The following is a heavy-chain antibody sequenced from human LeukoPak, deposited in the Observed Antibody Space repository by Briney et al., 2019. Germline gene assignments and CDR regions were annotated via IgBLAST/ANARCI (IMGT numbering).Heavy chain of an antibody. CDR2: FSGSGGST. CDR3: AKDVEGYSSSWFHFDY. J-gene: IGHJ4*02. CDR1: GFTFSNYA. D-gene: IGHD6-13*01. Sequence: GGSLRLSCSASGFTFSNYAMSWVRQAPGKGLEWVSAFSGSGGSTYYADSVKGRFTISTDNSKNMLYLQMNSLRAEDTAVYYCAKDVEGYSSSWFHFDYWGQGTLVTVSS. V-gene: IGHV3-23*01.